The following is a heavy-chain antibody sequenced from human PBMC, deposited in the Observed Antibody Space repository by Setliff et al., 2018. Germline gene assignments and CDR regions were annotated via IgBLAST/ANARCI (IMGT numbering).Heavy chain of an antibody. CDR2: IYYSGST. V-gene: IGHV4-31*03. CDR1: GGSISSGTYC. Sequence: SETLSLTCTVSGGSISSGTYCWTWIRQHPGKGLEWIGYIYYSGSTYYNPSFNNRVSISRDTSKNQFSLKLNSVTAADTAVYYCARGDYFFYYMDVWGKGTTVTSP. J-gene: IGHJ6*03. CDR3: ARGDYFFYYMDV.